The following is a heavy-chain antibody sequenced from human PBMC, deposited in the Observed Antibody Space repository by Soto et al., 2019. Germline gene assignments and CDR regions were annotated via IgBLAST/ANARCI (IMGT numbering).Heavy chain of an antibody. D-gene: IGHD2-21*01. Sequence: QVQLVQSGAEVKEPGASVKVSCRASGYTFTNYAIHWVRQAPGQRLEWMGWLNPGNGNTKYPQKFQDRVTITRHTSASKAYMFLRSLRSEDTAVYYCARDQGIPYCGGDCYSDWYFDLWGSGTLVTVSS. CDR3: ARDQGIPYCGGDCYSDWYFDL. CDR2: LNPGNGNT. CDR1: GYTFTNYA. V-gene: IGHV1-3*01. J-gene: IGHJ2*01.